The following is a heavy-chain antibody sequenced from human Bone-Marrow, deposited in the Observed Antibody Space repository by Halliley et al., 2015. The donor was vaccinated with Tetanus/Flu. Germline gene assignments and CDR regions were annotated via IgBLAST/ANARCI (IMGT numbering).Heavy chain of an antibody. J-gene: IGHJ6*02. CDR3: ARSPANPYSHALDV. CDR2: IYQSGST. V-gene: IGHV4-30-2*01. CDR1: GVYISNGGYS. Sequence: TLSLTCTVSGVYISNGGYSWTWIRQPPGRGLEWIGYIYQSGSTYYNPSLRSRVTISVDGSKNQFSVNLSSVTAADTAVYYCARSPANPYSHALDVWGQGTTVTVSS.